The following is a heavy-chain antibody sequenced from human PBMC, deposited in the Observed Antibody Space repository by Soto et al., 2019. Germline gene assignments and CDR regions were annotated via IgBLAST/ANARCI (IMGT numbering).Heavy chain of an antibody. Sequence: QVQLVESGGGVVQPGRSLRLSCAAPGFTFSSYGMNWVRQAPGKGLEWVAVISYDGSNKYYADSVKGRFTISRDNSKNTLYLQMNSLRAEDTAVYYCATDHDYGDYGVGDYWGQGTLVTVSS. CDR1: GFTFSSYG. V-gene: IGHV3-30*03. J-gene: IGHJ4*02. CDR2: ISYDGSNK. D-gene: IGHD4-17*01. CDR3: ATDHDYGDYGVGDY.